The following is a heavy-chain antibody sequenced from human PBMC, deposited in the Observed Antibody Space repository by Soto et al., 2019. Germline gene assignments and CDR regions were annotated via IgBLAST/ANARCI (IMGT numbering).Heavy chain of an antibody. D-gene: IGHD6-13*01. CDR3: AKASSGYSTSWYKY. CDR1: GFIFSSYV. V-gene: IGHV3-23*01. CDR2: ISGSGGST. J-gene: IGHJ4*02. Sequence: GGSLILSCAASGFIFSSYVMSWVRQAPGKGLEWVSGISGSGGSTYYADSVKGRFTVSRDKSKNTLYLQMNSLRAEDTAVYYCAKASSGYSTSWYKYWGQGTLVTVSS.